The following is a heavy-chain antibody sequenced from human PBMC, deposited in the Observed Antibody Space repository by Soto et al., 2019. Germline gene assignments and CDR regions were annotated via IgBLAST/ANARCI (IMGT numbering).Heavy chain of an antibody. J-gene: IGHJ4*02. CDR2: ISAYNGNT. D-gene: IGHD1-26*01. Sequence: ASVKVSCKDSCYTFTSYGISLLRQDPGQWLEWMGWISAYNGNTNYAQKLQGRVTMTTDTSTSTAYMELRSLRSDDTAVYYCARGRGSYDRPYPYYFEYWGQGTLVTVSS. V-gene: IGHV1-18*01. CDR3: ARGRGSYDRPYPYYFEY. CDR1: CYTFTSYG.